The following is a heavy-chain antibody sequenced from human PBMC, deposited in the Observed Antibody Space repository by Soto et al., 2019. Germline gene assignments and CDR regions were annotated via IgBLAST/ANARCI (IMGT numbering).Heavy chain of an antibody. J-gene: IGHJ6*03. CDR2: INHSGST. CDR3: ARGRPYYYYGSGSYYSYYYYYCMDV. Sequence: SETLSLTCAVYGGSFSGYYWSWIRQPPGKGLEWIGEINHSGSTNYNPSLKSRVTISVDTSKNQFSLKLSSVTAADTAVYYCARGRPYYYYGSGSYYSYYYYYCMDVWGKGTTVTVSS. CDR1: GGSFSGYY. V-gene: IGHV4-34*01. D-gene: IGHD3-10*01.